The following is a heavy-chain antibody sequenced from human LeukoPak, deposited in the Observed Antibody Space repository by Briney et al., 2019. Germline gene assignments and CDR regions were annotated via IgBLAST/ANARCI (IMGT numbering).Heavy chain of an antibody. V-gene: IGHV3-73*01. CDR3: TRHEAGYYGSGDTDY. J-gene: IGHJ4*02. CDR2: IRSKANSYAT. D-gene: IGHD3-10*01. CDR1: GFTFSGSA. Sequence: GGSLKLSCAASGFTFSGSAMHWVRQASGKGLEWVGRIRSKANSYATAYAASVKGRFTISRDDSKNTAYLQMNSLKTEDTAAYYCTRHEAGYYGSGDTDYWGQGTLVAVSS.